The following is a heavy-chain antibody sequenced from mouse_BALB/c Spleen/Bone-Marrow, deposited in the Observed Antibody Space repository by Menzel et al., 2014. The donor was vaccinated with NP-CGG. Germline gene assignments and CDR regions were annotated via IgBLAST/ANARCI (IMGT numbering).Heavy chain of an antibody. V-gene: IGHV5-12-1*01. D-gene: IGHD1-2*01. CDR2: ISSGGGRT. CDR3: ARQGFATSTSWFAY. CDR1: GFVFSSYD. J-gene: IGHJ3*01. Sequence: EVKLVESGGGLVKPGGSLKLSCAASGFVFSSYDMSWVRQTPDKRLEWVAFISSGGGRTYYPDTVKSRFTISRDTAKNTLYLQMSSLKSDDTAIYYCARQGFATSTSWFAYWGQGTLVTVSA.